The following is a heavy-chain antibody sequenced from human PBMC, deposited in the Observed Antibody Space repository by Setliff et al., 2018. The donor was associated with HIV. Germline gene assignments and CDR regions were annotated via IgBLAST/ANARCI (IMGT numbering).Heavy chain of an antibody. CDR2: IYYSGRT. Sequence: PSETLSLTCTVSGDSISSYSWSWIRQPPGKGLEWIGHIYYSGRTNYNPSLKSRVTISVDTSKNQFSLKLSSVTAEDTAVYYCARESSSWYSGSLWGQGTLVTVSS. D-gene: IGHD6-13*01. CDR3: ARESSSWYSGSL. J-gene: IGHJ4*02. V-gene: IGHV4-59*01. CDR1: GDSISSYS.